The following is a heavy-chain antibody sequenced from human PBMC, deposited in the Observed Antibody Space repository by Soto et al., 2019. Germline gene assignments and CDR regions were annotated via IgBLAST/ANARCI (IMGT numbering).Heavy chain of an antibody. CDR1: GDTFVSYA. D-gene: IGHD3-9*01. Sequence: GXSVKVSCKASGDTFVSYAIAWVRQAPGQGLEWMGGIIPIFGTANYAQKFQGRVTITADESTSTAYMELSSLRSEDTAVYYRARVLRYFDWFYGWFDPWGQGTLVTVSS. V-gene: IGHV1-69*13. CDR3: ARVLRYFDWFYGWFDP. CDR2: IIPIFGTA. J-gene: IGHJ5*02.